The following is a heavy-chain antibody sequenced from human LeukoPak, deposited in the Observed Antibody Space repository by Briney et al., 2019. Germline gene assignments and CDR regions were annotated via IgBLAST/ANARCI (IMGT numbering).Heavy chain of an antibody. V-gene: IGHV3-30*04. CDR2: ISFDGNTK. CDR1: KFTFFTYA. D-gene: IGHD4-11*01. J-gene: IGHJ5*02. Sequence: GGSLRLSCAASKFTFFTYAMHWVRQAPGKGLEWMTVISFDGNTKYYADSVKGRFTISRDNSKNTLYLQMNSLRAEDTAVYYCAKEEVSDYLDPWGQGTLVTVSS. CDR3: AKEEVSDYLDP.